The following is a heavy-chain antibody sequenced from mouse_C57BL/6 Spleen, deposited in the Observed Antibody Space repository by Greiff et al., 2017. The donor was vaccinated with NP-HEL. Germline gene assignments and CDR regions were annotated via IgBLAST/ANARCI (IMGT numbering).Heavy chain of an antibody. CDR1: GFTFSSYG. V-gene: IGHV5-6*01. J-gene: IGHJ2*01. CDR2: ISSGGSYT. D-gene: IGHD1-1*01. CDR3: ARQLRSFDY. Sequence: EVQLVESGGDLVKPGGSLKLSCAASGFTFSSYGMSWVRQTPDKRLEWVATISSGGSYTYYPDSVKGRFTISRDNAKNTLYLQMSSLKSEDTAMYYCARQLRSFDYWGQAPLSQSPQ.